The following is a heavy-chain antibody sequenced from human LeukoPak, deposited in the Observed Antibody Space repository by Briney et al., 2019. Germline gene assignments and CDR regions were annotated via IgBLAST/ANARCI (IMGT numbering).Heavy chain of an antibody. CDR3: ARDLGQYYDTSDNWFDP. J-gene: IGHJ5*02. D-gene: IGHD3-22*01. CDR2: IYSGGST. Sequence: GGSLRLSCAASGFTVSSNYMTWVRQAPGKGLEWVSVIYSGGSTYYADSVKGRFTISRDNSKNTLNLQMNSLRAEDTAVYYCARDLGQYYDTSDNWFDPWGQGTLVTVSS. V-gene: IGHV3-53*01. CDR1: GFTVSSNY.